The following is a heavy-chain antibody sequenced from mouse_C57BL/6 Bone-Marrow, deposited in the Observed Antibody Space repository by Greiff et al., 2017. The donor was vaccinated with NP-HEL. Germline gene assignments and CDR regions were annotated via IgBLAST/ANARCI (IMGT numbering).Heavy chain of an antibody. CDR3: ARGDYYGSRAWFAY. D-gene: IGHD1-1*01. CDR1: GFTFSDYY. CDR2: INYDGSST. Sequence: EVHLVESEGGLVQPGSSMKLSCTASGFTFSDYYMAWVRQVPEKGLEWVANINYDGSSTYYLDSLKSRFIISRDNAKNILYLQMSSLKSEDTATYYCARGDYYGSRAWFAYWGQGTLVTVSA. V-gene: IGHV5-16*01. J-gene: IGHJ3*01.